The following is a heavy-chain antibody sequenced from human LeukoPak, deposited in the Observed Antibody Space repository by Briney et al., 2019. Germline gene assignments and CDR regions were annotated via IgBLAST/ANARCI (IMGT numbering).Heavy chain of an antibody. J-gene: IGHJ6*03. D-gene: IGHD2/OR15-2a*01. V-gene: IGHV3-21*01. Sequence: GGSLKLSCAASGLTFSSYSMIWVRQAPGKGLEWVSSISSSSSYIYYADSVKGRFTISRDNAKNSLYLQMNSLRAEDTAVYYCAKDRCNNGIGCYYYYMDLWGKGTTVTISS. CDR2: ISSSSSYI. CDR1: GLTFSSYS. CDR3: AKDRCNNGIGCYYYYMDL.